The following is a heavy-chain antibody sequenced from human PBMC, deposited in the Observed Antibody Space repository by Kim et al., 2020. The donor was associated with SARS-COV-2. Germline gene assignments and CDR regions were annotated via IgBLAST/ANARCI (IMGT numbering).Heavy chain of an antibody. Sequence: YNPSLKSRVTMSVDTSKNQFSLKLSSVTAADTAVYYCARDRGYYDSSDDYWGQGTLVTVSS. D-gene: IGHD3-22*01. V-gene: IGHV4-4*07. J-gene: IGHJ4*02. CDR3: ARDRGYYDSSDDY.